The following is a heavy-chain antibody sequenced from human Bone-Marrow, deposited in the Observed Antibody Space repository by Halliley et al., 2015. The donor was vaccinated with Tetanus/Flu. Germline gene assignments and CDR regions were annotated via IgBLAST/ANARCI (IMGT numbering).Heavy chain of an antibody. CDR2: INHRGST. V-gene: IGHV4-34*01. Sequence: LRLSCAVYGGSFSGYYWSWIRQPPGKGLEWIGEINHRGSTNYNPSLKSRVTISVDTSKNQFSLKLSSVTAADTAVYYCARHGGTYGSGSYAYFDHWGQGMLVTVSS. CDR3: ARHGGTYGSGSYAYFDH. D-gene: IGHD3-10*01. J-gene: IGHJ4*02. CDR1: GGSFSGYY.